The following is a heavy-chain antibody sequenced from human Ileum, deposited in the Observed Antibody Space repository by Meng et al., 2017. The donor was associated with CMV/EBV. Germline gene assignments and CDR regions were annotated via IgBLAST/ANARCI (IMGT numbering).Heavy chain of an antibody. J-gene: IGHJ4*02. CDR3: AKDLTDIVASGSDY. D-gene: IGHD6-13*01. CDR2: IYAGGSST. Sequence: ASGFSFRSYAMTWVRQAPGKGLEWVSVIYAGGSSTYYADSVKGRFTVSRDNFKDTLYLQMNSLRAEDTAVYYCAKDLTDIVASGSDYWGQGTLVTVSS. V-gene: IGHV3-23*03. CDR1: GFSFRSYA.